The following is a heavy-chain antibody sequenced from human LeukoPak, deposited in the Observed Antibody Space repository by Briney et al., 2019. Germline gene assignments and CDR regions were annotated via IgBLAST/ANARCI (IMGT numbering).Heavy chain of an antibody. V-gene: IGHV1-2*02. D-gene: IGHD3-10*01. Sequence: ASVKVSCKASGYTFTGYYMHWVRQAPGQGLEWMGWIKPNSGGTNYALKFQGRAAIARDTSISTAYMVLSRLRSDDTAVYYCSRESWVSGSSWGQGTLVTLSS. CDR1: GYTFTGYY. CDR2: IKPNSGGT. CDR3: SRESWVSGSS. J-gene: IGHJ5*01.